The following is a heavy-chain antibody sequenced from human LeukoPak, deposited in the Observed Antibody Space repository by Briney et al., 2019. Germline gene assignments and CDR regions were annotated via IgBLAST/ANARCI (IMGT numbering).Heavy chain of an antibody. CDR1: GGTFSSYA. J-gene: IGHJ5*02. CDR2: INPNSGGT. Sequence: ASVKVSCKASGGTFSSYAISWVRQAPGQGLEWMGWINPNSGGTNYAQKFQGRVTMTRDTSISTAYMELSRLRSDDTAVYYCARALNYYDSSGYNPGNWFDPWGQGTLVTVSS. D-gene: IGHD3-22*01. CDR3: ARALNYYDSSGYNPGNWFDP. V-gene: IGHV1-2*02.